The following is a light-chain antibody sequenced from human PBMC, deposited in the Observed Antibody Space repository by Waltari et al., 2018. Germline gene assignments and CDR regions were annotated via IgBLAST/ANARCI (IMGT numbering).Light chain of an antibody. J-gene: IGLJ2*01. CDR1: SGGIANNH. CDR3: QSSDSTDVV. Sequence: FILTQPPSVSESPGETVTLSCTRSSGGIANNHVQWYQQRPGRVPITVIFEDDQRPSGVPDRFSGSLDSSSDSASLTISDLRTEDEADYYCQSSDSTDVVFGGGTKLTVL. CDR2: EDD. V-gene: IGLV6-57*03.